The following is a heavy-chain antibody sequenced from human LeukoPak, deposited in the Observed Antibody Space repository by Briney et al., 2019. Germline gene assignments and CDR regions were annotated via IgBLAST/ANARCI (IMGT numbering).Heavy chain of an antibody. Sequence: PSETLSLTCTVSGGSISSSSYSWGWIRQPPGKGLEWIGSIYYSGSTYYNPSLKSRVTISVDTSKNQFSLKLSSVTAADTAVYYCARVANGVDAGYYYYMDVWGKGTTVTVSS. V-gene: IGHV4-39*07. CDR1: GGSISSSSYS. CDR2: IYYSGST. J-gene: IGHJ6*03. CDR3: ARVANGVDAGYYYYMDV. D-gene: IGHD2-8*01.